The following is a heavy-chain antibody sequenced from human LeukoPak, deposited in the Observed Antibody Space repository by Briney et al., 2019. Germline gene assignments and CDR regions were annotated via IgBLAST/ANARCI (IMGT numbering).Heavy chain of an antibody. D-gene: IGHD6-19*01. J-gene: IGHJ4*02. CDR3: ARDRSSGWYPHFDY. V-gene: IGHV3-21*01. CDR2: ISISSNYI. Sequence: PGGSLRLSCAASGFTFSRYSMNWVRQAPGKGLEWVSSISISSNYIYYSDSVKGRFTISRDNAKNSLYLQMNSLRAEDTAVYYCARDRSSGWYPHFDYWGQGTLVTVSS. CDR1: GFTFSRYS.